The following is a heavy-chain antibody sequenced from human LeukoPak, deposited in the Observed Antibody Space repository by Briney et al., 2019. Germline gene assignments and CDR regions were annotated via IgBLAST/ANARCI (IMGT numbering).Heavy chain of an antibody. J-gene: IGHJ6*03. V-gene: IGHV1-69*05. Sequence: ASVKVSCKASGGTFSSYAISWVRQAPGQGLEWMGRSIPIFGTANYAQKFQGRVTITTDESTSTAYMELSSLRSEDTAVYYCARDSDPHWNPPQGCYMDVWGKGTTVTVSS. CDR3: ARDSDPHWNPPQGCYMDV. CDR2: SIPIFGTA. D-gene: IGHD1-1*01. CDR1: GGTFSSYA.